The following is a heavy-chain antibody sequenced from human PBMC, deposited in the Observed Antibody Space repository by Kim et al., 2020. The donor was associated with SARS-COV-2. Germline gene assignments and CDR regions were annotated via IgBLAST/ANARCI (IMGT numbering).Heavy chain of an antibody. Sequence: GGSLRLSCAASGFTFSSYAMSWVRQAPGKGLEWVSAISGSGGSTYYADSVKGRFTISRDNSKNTLYLQMNSLRAEDTAVYYCAKDRGSSSWYGRWFDPWGQGTLVTVSS. CDR1: GFTFSSYA. CDR3: AKDRGSSSWYGRWFDP. CDR2: ISGSGGST. J-gene: IGHJ5*02. V-gene: IGHV3-23*01. D-gene: IGHD6-13*01.